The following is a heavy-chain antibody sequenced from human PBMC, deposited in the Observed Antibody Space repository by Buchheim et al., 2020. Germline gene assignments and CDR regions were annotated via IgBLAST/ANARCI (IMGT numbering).Heavy chain of an antibody. CDR1: GFTFSSYE. CDR2: ISSSGSTI. Sequence: EVQLVESGGGLVQPGGSLRLSCAASGFTFSSYEMNWVRQAPGKGLEWVSYISSSGSTIYYADSVKGRFTISRDNAKKSLYLQMNSLRAEDTAVYYCAGTRYCSSTSCYTENWFDPWGQGTL. D-gene: IGHD2-2*02. CDR3: AGTRYCSSTSCYTENWFDP. V-gene: IGHV3-48*03. J-gene: IGHJ5*02.